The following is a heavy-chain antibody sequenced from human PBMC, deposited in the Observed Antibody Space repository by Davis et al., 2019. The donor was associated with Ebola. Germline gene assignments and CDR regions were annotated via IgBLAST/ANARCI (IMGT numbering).Heavy chain of an antibody. J-gene: IGHJ4*02. CDR1: GGSISSSSYY. D-gene: IGHD4-23*01. CDR3: ARHSYYGGHYYFDY. Sequence: SETLSLTCTVSGGSISSSSYYWGWIRQPPGKGLEWIGSIYYSGSTYYNPSLKSRVTISVDTSKNQFSLKLSSVTAADTAVYYCARHSYYGGHYYFDYWGQGTLVTVSS. CDR2: IYYSGST. V-gene: IGHV4-39*01.